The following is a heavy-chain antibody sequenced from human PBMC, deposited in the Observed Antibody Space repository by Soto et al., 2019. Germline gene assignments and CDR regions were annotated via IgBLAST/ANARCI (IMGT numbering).Heavy chain of an antibody. D-gene: IGHD6-19*01. Sequence: GGSLRLSCAASGFTFSSYAMSWVRQAPGKGLEWVSAISGSGDYADSVKGRFTISRDNAKNTLYVQMNSLRAEDTAVYYCARPNDAAGPPIYWGQGTLVTVSS. V-gene: IGHV3-23*01. CDR1: GFTFSSYA. CDR2: ISGSG. CDR3: ARPNDAAGPPIY. J-gene: IGHJ4*02.